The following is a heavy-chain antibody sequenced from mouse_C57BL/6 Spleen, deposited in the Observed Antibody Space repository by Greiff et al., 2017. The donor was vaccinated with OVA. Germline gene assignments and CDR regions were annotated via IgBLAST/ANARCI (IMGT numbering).Heavy chain of an antibody. V-gene: IGHV1-66*01. CDR3: AREDDVPWFAY. Sequence: VQLQQSGPELVKPGASVKISCKASGYSFTSYYIHWVKQRPGQGLEWIGWIYPGSGNTKYNEKFKGKATLTADTSSSTAYMQLSSLTSEDSAVYYCAREDDVPWFAYWGQGTLVTVSA. CDR1: GYSFTSYY. J-gene: IGHJ3*01. D-gene: IGHD2-3*01. CDR2: IYPGSGNT.